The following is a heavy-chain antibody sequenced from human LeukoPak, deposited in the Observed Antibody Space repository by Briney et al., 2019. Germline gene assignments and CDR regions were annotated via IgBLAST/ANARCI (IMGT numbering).Heavy chain of an antibody. J-gene: IGHJ3*01. Sequence: GGSLRLSCVASEFTFSSYGLNWVRQAPGKGLEWVSSISSSSGDIHYADSVKGRFTVSRDNAKNSLYLQMNSLRAEDTAVYYCARGGVSRIAVAGTYALDLWGQGTMVTVSS. V-gene: IGHV3-21*01. D-gene: IGHD6-19*01. CDR1: EFTFSSYG. CDR3: ARGGVSRIAVAGTYALDL. CDR2: ISSSSGDI.